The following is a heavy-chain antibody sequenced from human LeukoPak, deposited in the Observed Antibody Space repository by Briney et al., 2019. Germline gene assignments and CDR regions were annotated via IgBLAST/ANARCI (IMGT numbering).Heavy chain of an antibody. J-gene: IGHJ6*04. CDR3: ARGEGYTAMGLIDV. Sequence: ASVKVSCKASGYTFTGYYMRWVRQAPGQGLEWMGRINPNSGGANYAQKFQGWVTMTRDTSISTAYMELSRLRSDDTAVYYCARGEGYTAMGLIDVWGKGTTVTVSS. V-gene: IGHV1-2*04. D-gene: IGHD5-18*01. CDR2: INPNSGGA. CDR1: GYTFTGYY.